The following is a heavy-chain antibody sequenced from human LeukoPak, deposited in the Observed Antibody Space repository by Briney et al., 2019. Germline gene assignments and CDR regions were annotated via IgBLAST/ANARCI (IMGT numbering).Heavy chain of an antibody. V-gene: IGHV3-23*01. D-gene: IGHD6-19*01. CDR2: ISGSGGST. CDR3: AKGGSGWYGTYYFDY. J-gene: IGHJ4*02. CDR1: GFTFSSYA. Sequence: GGSLRLSCAASGFTFSSYAMSWVRQAPGKGLEWVSAISGSGGSTYYADSVKGRFTISRDNSKNTLYLQMNCLRAEDTAVYYCAKGGSGWYGTYYFDYWGQGTLVTVSS.